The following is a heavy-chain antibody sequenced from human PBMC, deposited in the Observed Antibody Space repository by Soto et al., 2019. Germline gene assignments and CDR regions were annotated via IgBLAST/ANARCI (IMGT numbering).Heavy chain of an antibody. CDR2: LGRIGA. Sequence: VQLVESGGGVVQPGRSLRLSCAASGFTFSRHAITWVRQVPGKGLEWVSTLGRIGAFYADSVKGRFTISRDDSKNTATLQMDGLRAEDTAMYYCARDLTTHDYWGQGTLVTVSS. CDR1: GFTFSRHA. CDR3: ARDLTTHDY. V-gene: IGHV3-23*04. J-gene: IGHJ4*02.